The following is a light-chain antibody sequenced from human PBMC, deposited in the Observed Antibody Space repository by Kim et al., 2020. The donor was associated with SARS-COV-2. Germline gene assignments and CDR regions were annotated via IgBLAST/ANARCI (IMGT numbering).Light chain of an antibody. J-gene: IGLJ2*01. CDR2: DVT. CDR3: TSYTNSGAFDL. CDR1: SSDIGAYNY. V-gene: IGLV2-14*03. Sequence: QSALTQPASVSGSPGQSITVSCTGTSSDIGAYNYVSWYQQHPGKAPKLMIYDVTYRPSGVSNRFSGSKSGNTASLTISGLQTDDEADYYCTSYTNSGAFDLFGGGTQLTVL.